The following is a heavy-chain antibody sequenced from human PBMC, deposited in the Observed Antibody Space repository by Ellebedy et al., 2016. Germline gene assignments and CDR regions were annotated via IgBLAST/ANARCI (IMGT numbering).Heavy chain of an antibody. Sequence: SETLSLTXTVSGGSISSYYWSWIRQPAGKGLEWIGRIYTSGSTNYNPSLKSRVTMSVDTSKNQFSLKLSSVTAADTAVYYCARADIAAAGTGSWFNPWGQGTLVTVSS. J-gene: IGHJ5*02. V-gene: IGHV4-4*07. D-gene: IGHD6-13*01. CDR1: GGSISSYY. CDR3: ARADIAAAGTGSWFNP. CDR2: IYTSGST.